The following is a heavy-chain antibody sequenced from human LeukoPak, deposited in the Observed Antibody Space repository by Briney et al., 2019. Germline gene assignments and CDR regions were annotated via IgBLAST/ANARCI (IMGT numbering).Heavy chain of an antibody. CDR1: GGSISSGGYY. J-gene: IGHJ3*02. CDR3: ARMGANFDWLSDAFDI. V-gene: IGHV4-39*07. Sequence: ASETLSLTCTVSGGSISSGGYYWGWIRQPPGKGLEWIWSIYYSGSTYYNPSLKSRVTISVDTSKNQFSLKLSSVTAADTAVYYCARMGANFDWLSDAFDIWGQGTMVTVSS. D-gene: IGHD3-9*01. CDR2: IYYSGST.